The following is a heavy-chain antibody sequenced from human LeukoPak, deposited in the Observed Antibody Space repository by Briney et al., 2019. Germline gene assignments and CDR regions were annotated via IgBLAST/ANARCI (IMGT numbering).Heavy chain of an antibody. CDR3: ARGHSSPRDPLDY. J-gene: IGHJ4*02. Sequence: PGRSLRLSCAASGFTFDDYAMHWVRQAPGKGLEWVSGISWNSGSIGYADSVKGRFTISRDNAKNSLYLQMNSLRAEDTAIYFCARGHSSPRDPLDYWGQGTLVTVSS. V-gene: IGHV3-9*01. CDR2: ISWNSGSI. D-gene: IGHD6-13*01. CDR1: GFTFDDYA.